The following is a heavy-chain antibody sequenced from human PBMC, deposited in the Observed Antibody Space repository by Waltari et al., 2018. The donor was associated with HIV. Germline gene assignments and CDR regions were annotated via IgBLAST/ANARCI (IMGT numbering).Heavy chain of an antibody. D-gene: IGHD3-10*01. J-gene: IGHJ4*02. Sequence: EVKLWESGGALVRAGGSRRLSCPASGFRFPLYLLNWLRLAPGKGLHWISYISVASATILYADSVKGRFTTSRDNAQNSVYLQVSSLRPEDAGVYYCARDTRGGGGQVMRPRYFDYWGQGTLVTVS. CDR3: ARDTRGGGGQVMRPRYFDY. CDR1: GFRFPLYL. V-gene: IGHV3-48*01. CDR2: ISVASATI.